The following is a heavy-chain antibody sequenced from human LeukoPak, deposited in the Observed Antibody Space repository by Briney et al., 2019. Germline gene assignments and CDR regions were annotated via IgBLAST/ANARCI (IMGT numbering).Heavy chain of an antibody. CDR2: IDHSGST. D-gene: IGHD6-13*01. V-gene: IGHV4-34*01. Sequence: SETLSLTCAVYGGSFSGYYWSWIRQPPGKGLEWIGEIDHSGSTNYNPSLKSRVTISVDTSKNQFSLKLSSVTAADTAVYYCARAQGYSSSPRRGLFDPWGQGTLVTVSS. CDR3: ARAQGYSSSPRRGLFDP. J-gene: IGHJ5*02. CDR1: GGSFSGYY.